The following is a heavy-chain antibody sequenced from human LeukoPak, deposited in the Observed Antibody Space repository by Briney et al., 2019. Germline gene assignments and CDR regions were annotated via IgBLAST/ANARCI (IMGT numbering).Heavy chain of an antibody. V-gene: IGHV4-39*01. CDR1: GGSISSSSYY. Sequence: ETLSLTCTVSGGSISSSSYYWGWIRQPPGKGLEWIGSIYYSGRTYYNPSLKSRVTISVDTSKNQFSLKLSSVTAADTAVYYCASQYYDFWSGGNAFDIWGQGTMVTVSS. J-gene: IGHJ3*02. D-gene: IGHD3-3*01. CDR2: IYYSGRT. CDR3: ASQYYDFWSGGNAFDI.